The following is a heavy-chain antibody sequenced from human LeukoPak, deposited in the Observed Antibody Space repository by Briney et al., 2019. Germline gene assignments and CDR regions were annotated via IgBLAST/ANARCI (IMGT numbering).Heavy chain of an antibody. V-gene: IGHV3-15*01. CDR2: IKSKIDGETT. Sequence: GGSLRLSCAASGFTFSNAWMTWVRQAPGKGLEWVGRIKSKIDGETTDYAAPVKGRFTISRDDSKNTLYLQMNSLKIGDTAMYYCTTQPWQVDYWGQGTLVTVSS. D-gene: IGHD6-19*01. CDR1: GFTFSNAW. J-gene: IGHJ4*02. CDR3: TTQPWQVDY.